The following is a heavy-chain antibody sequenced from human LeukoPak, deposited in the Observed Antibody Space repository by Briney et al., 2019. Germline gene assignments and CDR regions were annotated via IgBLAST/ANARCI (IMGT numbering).Heavy chain of an antibody. V-gene: IGHV3-30*04. D-gene: IGHD3-22*01. CDR1: GFTFSSYA. CDR3: ARGGYYGGYFDY. J-gene: IGHJ4*02. Sequence: PGGSLRLSCAASGFTFSSYAMHWVRQAPGKGLEWVAVISYDGSNKYYADSVKGRFTISRDNAKNSLYLQINSLRAEDTAVYYCARGGYYGGYFDYWGQGTLVIVSS. CDR2: ISYDGSNK.